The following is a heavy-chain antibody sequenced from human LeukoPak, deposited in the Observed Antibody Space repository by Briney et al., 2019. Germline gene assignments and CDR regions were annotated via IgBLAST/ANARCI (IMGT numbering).Heavy chain of an antibody. CDR2: ISSSSSYI. J-gene: IGHJ4*02. Sequence: GGSLRLSCAASGFTFSSYSMNWVRQAPGKGLEWVSSISSSSSYIYYADSVKGRFTISRDNAKNSLYLQMNSLRAEDTAVYYCARDISSSWYRSPFDYWGQGTLVTVSS. CDR3: ARDISSSWYRSPFDY. D-gene: IGHD6-13*01. CDR1: GFTFSSYS. V-gene: IGHV3-21*01.